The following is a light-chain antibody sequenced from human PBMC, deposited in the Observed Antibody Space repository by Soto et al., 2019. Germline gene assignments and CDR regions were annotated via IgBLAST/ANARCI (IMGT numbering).Light chain of an antibody. Sequence: QAVVTQPPSASGTPGQRVTISCSGSSSNIGSNTVNWYQQLPGTAPKLLIYSNNRRPSGVPDRFSGSKSGTSASLAISGLQSEDEADYYCAAWDDSLNGPVFGGGTKL. CDR3: AAWDDSLNGPV. V-gene: IGLV1-44*01. CDR2: SNN. CDR1: SSNIGSNT. J-gene: IGLJ2*01.